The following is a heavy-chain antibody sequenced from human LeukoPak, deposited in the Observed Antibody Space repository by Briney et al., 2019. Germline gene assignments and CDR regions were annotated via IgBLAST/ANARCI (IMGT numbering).Heavy chain of an antibody. D-gene: IGHD1-26*01. J-gene: IGHJ4*02. V-gene: IGHV3-15*01. Sequence: PGGSLRLSCAASGFTFSSYTMSWVRQAPGKGLEWVGRIKSKTDGGTTDYAAPVKGRFTISRDDSKNTLYLQMNSLKTEDTAVYYCTTEDEIVGATRADYWGQGTLVTVSS. CDR3: TTEDEIVGATRADY. CDR2: IKSKTDGGTT. CDR1: GFTFSSYT.